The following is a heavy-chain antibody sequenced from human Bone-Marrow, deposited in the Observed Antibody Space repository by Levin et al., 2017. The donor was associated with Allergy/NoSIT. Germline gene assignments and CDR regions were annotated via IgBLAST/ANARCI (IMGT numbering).Heavy chain of an antibody. J-gene: IGHJ4*02. CDR1: GGSIRTSFY. Sequence: SQTLSLPCTVSGGSIRTSFYWGWIRQPPGKGLEWIGSIYYTGTTYYNPSLKSRVTMSVDTSKTQFSLKLSSVTAADTAVYFCAREASDARGYYSFDYWGQGALVTVSS. V-gene: IGHV4-39*07. CDR3: AREASDARGYYSFDY. D-gene: IGHD3-22*01. CDR2: IYYTGTT.